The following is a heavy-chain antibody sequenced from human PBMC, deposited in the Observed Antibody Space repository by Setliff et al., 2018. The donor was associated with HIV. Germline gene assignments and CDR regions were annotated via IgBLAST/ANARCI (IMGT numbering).Heavy chain of an antibody. CDR1: GGSASNSRYY. Sequence: SETLSLTCTVSGGSASNSRYYWAWIRQPPGKGLEYIGSIHYNEKTYYNPSLKSRVTISIDTSKNQFSLNLTSVTAADTAVYYCASRVYYYDSNNFLREEGFDPWGQGTLVTVTS. D-gene: IGHD3-22*01. CDR2: IHYNEKT. J-gene: IGHJ5*02. CDR3: ASRVYYYDSNNFLREEGFDP. V-gene: IGHV4-39*01.